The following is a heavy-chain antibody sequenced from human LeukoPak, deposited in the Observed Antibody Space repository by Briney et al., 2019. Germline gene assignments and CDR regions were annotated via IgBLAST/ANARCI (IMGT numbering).Heavy chain of an antibody. J-gene: IGHJ4*02. V-gene: IGHV1-18*01. D-gene: IGHD2-8*01. CDR3: ARGDCTNGVCYTLFDY. Sequence: ASVKVSCKAYGYTFTNYGIIWVRQAPGQGLEWMGWISGYNGNTHYAQNLQGRVTMTTDPSTSTAYMELRSLRSDDTAVHYCARGDCTNGVCYTLFDYWGQGTLVTVSS. CDR2: ISGYNGNT. CDR1: GYTFTNYG.